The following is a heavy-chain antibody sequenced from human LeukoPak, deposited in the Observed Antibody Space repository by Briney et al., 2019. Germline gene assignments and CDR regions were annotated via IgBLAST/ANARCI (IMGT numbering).Heavy chain of an antibody. D-gene: IGHD2-2*01. CDR3: AKDSGSSTSCYFSFKDV. J-gene: IGHJ6*01. CDR2: IPGTGGST. Sequence: PGGFQRFCCAASGFSFSSFAMTWVRQAPGKGLEWVSSIPGTGGSTYSADSVRGRFTIPRDNSKNTLYLQMHSLRAEDTAVYYCAKDSGSSTSCYFSFKDVWGERATPSVSS. CDR1: GFSFSSFA. V-gene: IGHV3-23*01.